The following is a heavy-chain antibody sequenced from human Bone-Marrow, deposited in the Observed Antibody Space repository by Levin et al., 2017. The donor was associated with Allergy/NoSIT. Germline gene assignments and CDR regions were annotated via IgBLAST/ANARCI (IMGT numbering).Heavy chain of an antibody. CDR1: GYTFTSYG. CDR2: ISAYNGNT. CDR3: AREVLWELKYYYYYYGMDV. J-gene: IGHJ6*02. V-gene: IGHV1-18*01. Sequence: AASVKVSCKASGYTFTSYGISWVRQAPGQGLEWMGWISAYNGNTNYAQKLQGRVTMTTDTSTSTAYMELRSLRSDDTAVYYCAREVLWELKYYYYYYGMDVWGQGTTVTVSS. D-gene: IGHD1-26*01.